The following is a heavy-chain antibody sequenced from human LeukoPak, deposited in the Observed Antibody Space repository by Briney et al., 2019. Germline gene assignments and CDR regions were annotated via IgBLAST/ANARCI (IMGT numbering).Heavy chain of an antibody. CDR3: ARDGYYYDSSAYYANLDY. CDR2: IKQDGSEK. D-gene: IGHD3-22*01. Sequence: GGSLRLSCAASGFTFSSYWMSWVRQAPGKGLEWVANIKQDGSEKYYVDSVKGRFIISRDNAKNSLYLQMNSLRAEDTAVYYCARDGYYYDSSAYYANLDYWGQGTLVTVSS. CDR1: GFTFSSYW. J-gene: IGHJ4*02. V-gene: IGHV3-7*01.